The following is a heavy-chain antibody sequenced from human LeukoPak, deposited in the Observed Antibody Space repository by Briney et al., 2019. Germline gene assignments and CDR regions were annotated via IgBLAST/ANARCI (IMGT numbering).Heavy chain of an antibody. V-gene: IGHV4-59*01. J-gene: IGHJ4*02. CDR1: GDSISSYY. Sequence: SETLSLTCTVSGDSISSYYWSWIRQPPGKGLEWIGFIYSSGSTNYNPSLKSRVTISVDTSKNQFSLKLSSVTAADTAIYYCAGEGTAVTHFDYWGQGTLVTVSS. CDR3: AGEGTAVTHFDY. D-gene: IGHD4-17*01. CDR2: IYSSGST.